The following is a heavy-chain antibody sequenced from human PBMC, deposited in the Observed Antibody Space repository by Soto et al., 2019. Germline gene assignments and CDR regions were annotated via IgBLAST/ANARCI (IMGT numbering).Heavy chain of an antibody. CDR1: GGSVSSGSNY. V-gene: IGHV4-61*01. CDR3: ASSPGYYFDY. Sequence: PSDTLSLTCSVSGGSVSSGSNYWSLILQPPRKGLEWIGYIYYSGSTYYNPFLKSRVTISVDTSKNQFSLKLSSVTAADTAVYYCASSPGYYFDYWGQGTLVTVSS. CDR2: IYYSGST. J-gene: IGHJ4*02.